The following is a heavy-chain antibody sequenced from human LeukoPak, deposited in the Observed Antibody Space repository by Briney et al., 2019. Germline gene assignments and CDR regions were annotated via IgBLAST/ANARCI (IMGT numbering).Heavy chain of an antibody. CDR3: ARDVEMATIFDY. D-gene: IGHD5-24*01. V-gene: IGHV3-21*01. CDR2: ISSSSSYI. Sequence: GSLRLSCAASGFTFSSYSMNWVRQAPGKGLEWVSSISSSSSYIYYADSVKGRFTISRDNAKNSLYLQMNSLRAEDTAVYYCARDVEMATIFDYWGQGTLVTVSS. CDR1: GFTFSSYS. J-gene: IGHJ4*02.